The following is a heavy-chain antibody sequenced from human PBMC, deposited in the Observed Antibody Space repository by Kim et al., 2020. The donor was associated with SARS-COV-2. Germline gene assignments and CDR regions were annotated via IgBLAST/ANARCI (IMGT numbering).Heavy chain of an antibody. V-gene: IGHV1-18*01. D-gene: IGHD1-26*01. Sequence: YAQKLQGRVTMTTDTSTSTAYMELRSVRSDDTAVYYCARGRMGATSEFDYWGQGTLVTVSS. J-gene: IGHJ4*02. CDR3: ARGRMGATSEFDY.